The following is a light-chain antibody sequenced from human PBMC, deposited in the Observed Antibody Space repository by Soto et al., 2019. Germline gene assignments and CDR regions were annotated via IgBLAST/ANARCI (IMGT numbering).Light chain of an antibody. J-gene: IGKJ1*01. CDR2: DAS. CDR1: QSVSNNY. V-gene: IGKV3D-20*01. CDR3: QQYGSSPRT. Sequence: EIVLTQSPATLSLSPGERATLSCGASQSVSNNYLAWYQQKPGLAPRLLVYDASSRATGIPDRFSGSGSGTDFTLAISRLDPEDFAVYYCQQYGSSPRTFGQGTRVEIK.